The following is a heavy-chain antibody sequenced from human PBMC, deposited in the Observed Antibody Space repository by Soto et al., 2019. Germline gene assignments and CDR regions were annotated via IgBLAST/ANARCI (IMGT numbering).Heavy chain of an antibody. CDR2: IYWYDDK. CDR1: GFSLSTSGLG. D-gene: IGHD1-1*01. Sequence: QITLKESGPTLVKPTQTLTLTCTFSGFSLSTSGLGVGWIRQPPGKALEWLGIIYWYDDKPYSPSLRSRFTINKDTSKNQVFLTMTNMDPVDTATYYWAQAYKNNWFQDGFDIWGQGTMGTVSS. CDR3: AQAYKNNWFQDGFDI. J-gene: IGHJ3*02. V-gene: IGHV2-5*01.